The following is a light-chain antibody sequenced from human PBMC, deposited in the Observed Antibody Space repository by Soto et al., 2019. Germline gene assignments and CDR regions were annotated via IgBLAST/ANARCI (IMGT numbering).Light chain of an antibody. CDR1: QSVSSN. CDR3: QQYNNWRGP. CDR2: GAS. Sequence: EIVMTQSPATLSVSPGERATLSCRASQSVSSNLAWYQQKPGQAPRLLIYGASTRAADIPARFSGSGSGTEFTLTINSLQSEDFAGYYCQQYNNWRGPFGQGTKVEIQ. V-gene: IGKV3-15*01. J-gene: IGKJ1*01.